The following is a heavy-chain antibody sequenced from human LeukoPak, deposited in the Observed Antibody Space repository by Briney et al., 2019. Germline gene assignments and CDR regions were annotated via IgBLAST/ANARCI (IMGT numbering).Heavy chain of an antibody. CDR1: GGSISSYY. CDR3: AKYCSTPSCYYLDS. V-gene: IGHV4-59*01. D-gene: IGHD2-2*01. CDR2: IYYSGST. J-gene: IGHJ4*02. Sequence: SETLSLTCTVSGGSISSYYWSWIRQPPGKGLEWIGYIYYSGSTNYNPSLKSRVTISVDTSKNQFSLKLSSVTAADTAVYYCAKYCSTPSCYYLDSWGQGILVTVSS.